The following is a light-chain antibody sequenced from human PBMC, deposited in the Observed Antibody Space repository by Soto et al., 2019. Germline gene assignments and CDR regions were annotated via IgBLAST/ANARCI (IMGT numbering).Light chain of an antibody. CDR3: ATWDVSLNAVV. V-gene: IGLV1-44*01. J-gene: IGLJ2*01. CDR1: GSNIGTNS. Sequence: QSVLTQPPSASGTPEQRVTISCSGSGSNIGTNSVDWHQQLPGTAPKLLIYSNNQRPSGVPDRFSGSKSGTSASLAISGLQSEDEAHYYCATWDVSLNAVVFGGGTKVTVL. CDR2: SNN.